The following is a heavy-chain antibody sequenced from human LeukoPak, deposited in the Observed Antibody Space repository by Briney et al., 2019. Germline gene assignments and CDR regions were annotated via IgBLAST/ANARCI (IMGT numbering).Heavy chain of an antibody. D-gene: IGHD1-1*01. V-gene: IGHV4-34*01. CDR3: ARARTRAFDI. CDR2: INHSGSP. Sequence: PSETLSLTCAVYGGSFSGYYWSWIRQPPGKGLEWIGEINHSGSPNYNPSLKSRVTISVDTSKNQFSLKLSSVTAADTAVYYCARARTRAFDIWGQGTMVTVSS. J-gene: IGHJ3*02. CDR1: GGSFSGYY.